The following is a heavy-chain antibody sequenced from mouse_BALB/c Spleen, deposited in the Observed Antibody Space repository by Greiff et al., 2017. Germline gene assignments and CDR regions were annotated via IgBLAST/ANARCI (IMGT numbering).Heavy chain of an antibody. J-gene: IGHJ4*01. CDR3: ARGGYYRYDAMDY. CDR2: IWAGGST. V-gene: IGHV2-9*02. CDR1: GFSLTSYG. D-gene: IGHD2-14*01. Sequence: VQRVESGPGLVAPSQSLSITCTVSGFSLTSYGVHWVRQPPGQGLEWLGVIWAGGSTNYNSALMSRLSISKDNSKSQVFLKMNSLQTDDTAMYYCARGGYYRYDAMDYWGQGTSVTVSS.